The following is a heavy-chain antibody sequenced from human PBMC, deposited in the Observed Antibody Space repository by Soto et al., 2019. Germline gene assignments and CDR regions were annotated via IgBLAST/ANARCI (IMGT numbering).Heavy chain of an antibody. CDR2: IYYSGST. Sequence: SETLSLTCTVSGGSISSYYWSWIRRPPGKGLEWIGYIYYSGSTNYNPSLKSRVTISVDTSKNQFSLKLSSVTAADTAVYYCARDYNWNEYYYYGMDVWGQGTTVTVSS. CDR3: ARDYNWNEYYYYGMDV. CDR1: GGSISSYY. V-gene: IGHV4-59*01. D-gene: IGHD1-1*01. J-gene: IGHJ6*02.